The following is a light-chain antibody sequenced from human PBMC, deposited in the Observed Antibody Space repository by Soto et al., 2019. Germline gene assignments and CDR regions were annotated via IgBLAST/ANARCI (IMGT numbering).Light chain of an antibody. V-gene: IGKV3-20*01. CDR2: GAS. Sequence: EVVLTQSPGVLSLSPGEIVTLSCRASQSVSSSYLAWYQQKPGQAPRLLIYGASSRAIDIPRRFSGSASGTGFTLTIGGLEPEDVAVYFCQQYGGSHWTFGQATKVEIK. CDR1: QSVSSSY. J-gene: IGKJ1*01. CDR3: QQYGGSHWT.